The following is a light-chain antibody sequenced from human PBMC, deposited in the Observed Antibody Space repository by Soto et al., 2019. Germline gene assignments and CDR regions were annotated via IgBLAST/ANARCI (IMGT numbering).Light chain of an antibody. CDR3: QQYGSSLWT. CDR1: QSVSSNY. Sequence: EIVLTQSPGTLSLSPGERATLSCRASQSVSSNYLAWYQQKPGQAPRLLIYGASGRATGIPDRFSGSGSGKDFTLTISRLEPEDFAVSYCQQYGSSLWTFGQGTKVEIK. J-gene: IGKJ1*01. V-gene: IGKV3-20*01. CDR2: GAS.